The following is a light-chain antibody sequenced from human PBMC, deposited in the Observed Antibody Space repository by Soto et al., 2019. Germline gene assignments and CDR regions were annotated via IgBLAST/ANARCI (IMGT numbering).Light chain of an antibody. CDR3: QQYGSSGT. CDR2: GAS. V-gene: IGKV3-20*01. J-gene: IGKJ1*01. CDR1: QSVSNNY. Sequence: EMVLTQSPGTLSLSPGERATLSCRASQSVSNNYLAWYQQKTGQAPSLLIYGASNRATGIPDRFSGSGSGTDFTLTISRLEPEDFAVYYCQQYGSSGTFGQGTKVDI.